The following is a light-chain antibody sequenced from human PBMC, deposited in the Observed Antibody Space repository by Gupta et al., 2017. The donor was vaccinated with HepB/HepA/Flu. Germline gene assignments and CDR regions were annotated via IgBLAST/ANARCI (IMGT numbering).Light chain of an antibody. CDR1: QSVSSY. V-gene: IGKV3-11*01. CDR2: DAS. Sequence: EIVLTQSPATLSLSPGERATLSCRASQSVSSYLAWYQQKPGQAPRLLIYDASNRATGIPARFSGSGYGEDFTLTISSREPEDFAVYYCQQRSNWPPITFGQGTRLEIK. CDR3: QQRSNWPPIT. J-gene: IGKJ5*01.